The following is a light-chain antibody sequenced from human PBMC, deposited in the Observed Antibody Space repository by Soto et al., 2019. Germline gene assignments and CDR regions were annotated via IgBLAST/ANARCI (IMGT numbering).Light chain of an antibody. CDR2: GAT. CDR1: QDVENY. J-gene: IGKJ3*01. Sequence: DIQMTQSPSSLSASVGDRVTITCRASQDVENYVAWYQQRPGKVPKLLIYGATTLQPGVPSRFSGSGSGTEFTLTISSLQPEDVATYYCQNCKSAVFTFGPGTKVDIK. CDR3: QNCKSAVFT. V-gene: IGKV1-27*01.